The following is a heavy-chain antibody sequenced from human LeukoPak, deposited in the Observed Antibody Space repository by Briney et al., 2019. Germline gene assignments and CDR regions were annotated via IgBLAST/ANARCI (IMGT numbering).Heavy chain of an antibody. D-gene: IGHD3-22*01. CDR1: QFTFSSYS. CDR3: VRLRRNSDSSGYYYYYDY. J-gene: IGHJ4*02. Sequence: GGSLTLSCAASQFTFSSYSMNWVRQAPGKGLEWVSSINRGATHIYYADSLRGRFIISRDDAKNSLYPQMNSLRAEDTAAYYCVRLRRNSDSSGYYYYYDYWGQGTLVTVSS. CDR2: INRGATHI. V-gene: IGHV3-21*01.